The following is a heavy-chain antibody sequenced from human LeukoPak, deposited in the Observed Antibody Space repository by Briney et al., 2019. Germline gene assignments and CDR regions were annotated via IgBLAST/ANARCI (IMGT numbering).Heavy chain of an antibody. CDR1: GFTFSTFI. CDR3: ARGHYDTSGYSNYFDY. J-gene: IGHJ4*02. V-gene: IGHV3-21*01. CDR2: IIGSSDYI. Sequence: GGSLRLSCAASGFTFSTFIMNGVRPAPGKGREWVSSIIGSSDYIYYADSVRGRFTISRDNAKNSLYLQMNSLRAEDTAVYYCARGHYDTSGYSNYFDYWGQETLVTVSS. D-gene: IGHD3-22*01.